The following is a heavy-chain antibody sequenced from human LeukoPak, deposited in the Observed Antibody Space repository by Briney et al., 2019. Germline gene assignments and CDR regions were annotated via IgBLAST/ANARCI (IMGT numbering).Heavy chain of an antibody. CDR1: GGSISSYY. CDR3: ARRSRGISVEAYFDY. Sequence: SATLSLTCTVSGGSISSYYWSWIRQPPGKGLKWIGYIYYSGSTNYNPSLKSRVTISVDTSKNQFSLKLSSVTAADTAVYYCARRSRGISVEAYFDYWGQGTLVTVSS. CDR2: IYYSGST. V-gene: IGHV4-59*01. J-gene: IGHJ4*02. D-gene: IGHD2-15*01.